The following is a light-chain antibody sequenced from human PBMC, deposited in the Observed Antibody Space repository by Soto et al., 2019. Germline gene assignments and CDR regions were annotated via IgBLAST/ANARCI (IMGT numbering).Light chain of an antibody. V-gene: IGKV1-17*01. CDR2: AAS. CDR1: QGIRND. CDR3: LQHNGYPRT. J-gene: IGKJ1*01. Sequence: DIQMTQSPSSLSASVGDRVTITCRASQGIRNDLGWYQQKPGKAHKXLIYAASSLQSGVPSRFSVSASGTEFTLTIRSLQPEDGATYDGLQHNGYPRTFGQGTKVDIK.